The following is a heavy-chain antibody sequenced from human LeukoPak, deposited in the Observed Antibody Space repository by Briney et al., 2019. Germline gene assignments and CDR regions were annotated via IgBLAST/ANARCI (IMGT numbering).Heavy chain of an antibody. CDR1: GYTFTSYY. V-gene: IGHV1-46*01. D-gene: IGHD1-26*01. CDR2: INPSGGST. J-gene: IGHJ4*02. CDR3: AKDRSIGTYYTFDS. Sequence: ASVKVSCKASGYTFTSYYMHWVRQAPGQGLEWMGIINPSGGSTSYAQKFQGRLTMTRDMSTSTVYMELSSLRSEDTAVYYCAKDRSIGTYYTFDSWGQGTLVTVSS.